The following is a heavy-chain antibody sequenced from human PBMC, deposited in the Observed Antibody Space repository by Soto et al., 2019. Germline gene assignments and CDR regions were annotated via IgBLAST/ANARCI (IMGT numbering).Heavy chain of an antibody. V-gene: IGHV1-24*01. CDR3: ATSEPYCSGGSCYRSTVTTQYYFDY. Sequence: ASVKVSCKASGYTFTSYDINWVRQATGKGLEWMGGFDPEDGETIYAQKFQGRVTMTEDTSTDTAYMELSSLRSEDTAVYYCATSEPYCSGGSCYRSTVTTQYYFDYWGQGTLVTVSS. D-gene: IGHD2-15*01. J-gene: IGHJ4*02. CDR1: GYTFTSYD. CDR2: FDPEDGET.